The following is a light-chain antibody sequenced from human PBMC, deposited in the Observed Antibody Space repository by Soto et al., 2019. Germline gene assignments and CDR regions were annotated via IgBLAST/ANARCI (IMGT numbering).Light chain of an antibody. CDR1: SSDVGSFHY. CDR2: DVT. V-gene: IGLV2-14*03. CDR3: CSYTSSDTLV. J-gene: IGLJ2*01. Sequence: QSVLTQPASVSGSPGQSVTLSCTGTSSDVGSFHYVSWYQQHPGKAPKLMIYDVTSRPSGVSNRFSGSKSGNTASLTISGLQAEDEADYYCCSYTSSDTLVFGGGTKLTVL.